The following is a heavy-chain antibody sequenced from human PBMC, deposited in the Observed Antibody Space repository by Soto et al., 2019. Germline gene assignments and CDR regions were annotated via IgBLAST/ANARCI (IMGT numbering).Heavy chain of an antibody. J-gene: IGHJ6*02. CDR2: IIPVFGTA. V-gene: IGHV1-69*01. Sequence: QVQLVQSGAEVKKPGSSVKVSCKASGGTLSSYTISWVRQAPGQGLELMGGIIPVFGTATYATKFHDRVTITADESQSIAYMELSSLRSEDTAVYYCERGPRSGRGGMDVWGQGTTVTVSS. CDR3: ERGPRSGRGGMDV. CDR1: GGTLSSYT. D-gene: IGHD6-25*01.